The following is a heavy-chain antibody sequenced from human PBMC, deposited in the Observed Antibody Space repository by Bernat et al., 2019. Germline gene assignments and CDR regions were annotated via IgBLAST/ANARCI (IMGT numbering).Heavy chain of an antibody. J-gene: IGHJ4*02. D-gene: IGHD6-13*01. Sequence: QVQLVESGGGVVQPGRSLRLSCAASGFTFSSYAMHWVRQAPGKGLEWVAVISYDGSNKYYADSVKGRFTISRDNSKNTLYLQMNSLRAEDTAVYYCAREDSSSWSLDSWGQGTLVTVSS. CDR2: ISYDGSNK. V-gene: IGHV3-30-3*01. CDR3: AREDSSSWSLDS. CDR1: GFTFSSYA.